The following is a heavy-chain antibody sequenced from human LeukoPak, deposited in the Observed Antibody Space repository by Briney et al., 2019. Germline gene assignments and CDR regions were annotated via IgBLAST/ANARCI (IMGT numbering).Heavy chain of an antibody. Sequence: GASVKVSCKASGGTFSSYAISWVRQAPGQGLEWMGGIIPIFGTANYAQKFQGRVTITADKSTSTAYMELSSLRSEDTAVYYCARDLSGSYWRRICDYWGQGTLVTVSS. CDR2: IIPIFGTA. CDR1: GGTFSSYA. V-gene: IGHV1-69*06. CDR3: ARDLSGSYWRRICDY. D-gene: IGHD1-26*01. J-gene: IGHJ4*02.